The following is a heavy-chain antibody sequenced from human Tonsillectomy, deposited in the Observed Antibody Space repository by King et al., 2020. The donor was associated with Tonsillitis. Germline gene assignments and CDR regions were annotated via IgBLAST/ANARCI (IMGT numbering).Heavy chain of an antibody. CDR3: AKDKGAGYYDSSRGAFDK. CDR1: GFTFSDHD. D-gene: IGHD3-22*01. Sequence: VQLVESGGGLVKPGGSLRLSCATSGFTFSDHDMNWVRQAPGKGLEWVSSISSSSRYIYYGDSVKGRFTVSRDNAKNSLYLQMNSLRDEDKAVYYCAKDKGAGYYDSSRGAFDKWGPGTRVTVSS. J-gene: IGHJ3*02. V-gene: IGHV3-21*06. CDR2: ISSSSRYI.